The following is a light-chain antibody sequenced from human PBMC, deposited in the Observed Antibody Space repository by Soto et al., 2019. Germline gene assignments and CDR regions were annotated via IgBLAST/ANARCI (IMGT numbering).Light chain of an antibody. CDR1: SSNIGAGYD. J-gene: IGLJ2*01. CDR2: GNS. Sequence: QAVVTQPPSVSGAPGQRVTISCTGSSSNIGAGYDVHWYQQLPGTAPKLLIYGNSNRPSGVPDRSSGSKSGTSASLAITGLQAEDEADYYCQSYDSSLRVVFGGGTKVTVL. V-gene: IGLV1-40*01. CDR3: QSYDSSLRVV.